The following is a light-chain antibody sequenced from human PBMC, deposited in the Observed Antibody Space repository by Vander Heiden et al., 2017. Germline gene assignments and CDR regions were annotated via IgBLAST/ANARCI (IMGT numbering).Light chain of an antibody. CDR2: YNN. CDR3: QAYDSRVSGGV. CDR1: RSNNGTGYD. Sequence: QSALTQPPSVSGAAGQGVPFSCTGSRSNNGTGYDVHWCQQRPRTAPKHLIYYNNNRPPGVPARCSGSKSGTSVALAITGLQAEDEADYYCQAYDSRVSGGVFGGGTRLTVL. V-gene: IGLV1-40*01. J-gene: IGLJ3*02.